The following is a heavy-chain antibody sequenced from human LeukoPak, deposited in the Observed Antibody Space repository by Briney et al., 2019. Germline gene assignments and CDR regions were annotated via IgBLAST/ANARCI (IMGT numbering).Heavy chain of an antibody. CDR3: TKNQWGSATHFDF. CDR1: GFTFRDYA. D-gene: IGHD3-16*01. CDR2: ISGSTLST. Sequence: PGGSLRLSCAASGFTFRDYAMTWVRQAPGKGLEWVSTISGSTLSTYYAVSVKGRFTISRDNSNNTLYLQMSSLRAEDTALYYCTKNQWGSATHFDFWDRGTLVTVSS. J-gene: IGHJ4*02. V-gene: IGHV3-23*01.